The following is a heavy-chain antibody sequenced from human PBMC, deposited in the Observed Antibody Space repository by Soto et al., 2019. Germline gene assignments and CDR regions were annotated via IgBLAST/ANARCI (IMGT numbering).Heavy chain of an antibody. V-gene: IGHV1-69*08. Sequence: QVQLVQSGAEVKKPGSSVKVSCKASGGTFSSYTISWVRQAPGQGLEWMGRIIPILGIANYTQKFQGRVTITADKSTSTAYMELSSLRSEDTAVYYCARESEYSPIRHFDHWGQGNLVTVSS. CDR1: GGTFSSYT. CDR2: IIPILGIA. D-gene: IGHD6-6*01. CDR3: ARESEYSPIRHFDH. J-gene: IGHJ4*02.